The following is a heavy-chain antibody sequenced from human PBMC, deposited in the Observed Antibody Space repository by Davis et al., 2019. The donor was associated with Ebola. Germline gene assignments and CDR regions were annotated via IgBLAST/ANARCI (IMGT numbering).Heavy chain of an antibody. J-gene: IGHJ4*02. V-gene: IGHV4-34*01. CDR1: GGSFSGYY. Sequence: MPSETLSLTCAVYGGSFSGYYWSWIRQPPGKGLEWIGEINHSGSTNYNPSLKSRVTMFLDKSLNQFSLKMSSVTAADTAVYYCARGRGIAVAGIRFDYWGQGTLVTVSS. CDR2: INHSGST. CDR3: ARGRGIAVAGIRFDY. D-gene: IGHD6-19*01.